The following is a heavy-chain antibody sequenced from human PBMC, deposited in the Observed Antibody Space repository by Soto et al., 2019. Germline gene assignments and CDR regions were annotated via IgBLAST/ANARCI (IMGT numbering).Heavy chain of an antibody. Sequence: QVQLVESGGGVVQPGRSLRLSCAASGFTFSSYGMHWVRQAPGKGLEWVAVIWYDGSNKYYADSVKGRFTISRDNSKNXLYXXXXXXXXEXXXVYXXAXPXTXGGVIAFQHWGQGTLVTVSS. J-gene: IGHJ1*01. CDR1: GFTFSSYG. CDR3: AXPXTXGGVIAFQH. D-gene: IGHD3-16*02. CDR2: IWYDGSNK. V-gene: IGHV3-33*01.